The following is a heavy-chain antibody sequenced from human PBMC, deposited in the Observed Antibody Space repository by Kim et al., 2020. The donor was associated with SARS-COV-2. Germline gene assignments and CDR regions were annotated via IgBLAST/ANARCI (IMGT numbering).Heavy chain of an antibody. CDR3: SREMTSRYFDY. J-gene: IGHJ4*02. CDR2: IWYDGSSK. CDR1: GFTFSHYG. Sequence: GGSLRLSCAASGFTFSHYGMHWVRQAPGKGLEWVAVIWYDGSSKYYADSVKGRFTISRDNSKNTLYLQMDSLRAEDTAVYYCSREMTSRYFDYWGLGTLV. V-gene: IGHV3-33*01.